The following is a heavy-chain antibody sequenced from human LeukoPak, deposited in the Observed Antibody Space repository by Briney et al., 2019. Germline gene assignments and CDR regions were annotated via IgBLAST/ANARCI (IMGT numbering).Heavy chain of an antibody. CDR1: GFTFDDYA. Sequence: GGSLRLSCAASGFTFDDYAMHWVRQAPGKGLEWVSGISWNSGSIGYADSVKGRFTISRDNAKNSLYLQMNSLRAEDTALYYCAKGYYYDSSGYYDYWDRGTLVTVSS. CDR3: AKGYYYDSSGYYDY. D-gene: IGHD3-22*01. CDR2: ISWNSGSI. V-gene: IGHV3-9*01. J-gene: IGHJ4*02.